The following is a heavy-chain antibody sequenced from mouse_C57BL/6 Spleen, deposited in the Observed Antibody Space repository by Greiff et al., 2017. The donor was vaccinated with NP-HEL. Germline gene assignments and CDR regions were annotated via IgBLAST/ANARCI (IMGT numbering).Heavy chain of an antibody. Sequence: QVQLQQPGAELVMPGASVKLSCKASGYTFTSYWMHWVKQRPGQGLEWIGEIDPSDSYTNYNQKFKGKSTLTVDKSSSTAYMQLSSLTSEDSAVYYCARGGTVSYWYFDVWGTGTTVTVSS. CDR1: GYTFTSYW. CDR3: ARGGTVSYWYFDV. CDR2: IDPSDSYT. D-gene: IGHD2-14*01. V-gene: IGHV1-69*01. J-gene: IGHJ1*03.